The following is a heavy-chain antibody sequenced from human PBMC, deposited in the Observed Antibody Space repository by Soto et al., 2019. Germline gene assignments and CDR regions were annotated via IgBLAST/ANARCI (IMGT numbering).Heavy chain of an antibody. CDR2: IYSGGST. V-gene: IGHV3-53*01. J-gene: IGHJ4*02. Sequence: PEGSLRLSCAASGITVSSNYMSWVRQAPGKGLEWVSVIYSGGSTYYADSVKGRFTISRDNSKNTLYLQMKSLRAEDTAVYYCARGGSGSYYYDYWGQGTLVTVSS. CDR1: GITVSSNY. CDR3: ARGGSGSYYYDY. D-gene: IGHD3-10*01.